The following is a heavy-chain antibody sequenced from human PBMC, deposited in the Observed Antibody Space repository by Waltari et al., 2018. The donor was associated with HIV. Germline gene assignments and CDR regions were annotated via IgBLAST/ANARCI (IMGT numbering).Heavy chain of an antibody. V-gene: IGHV4-59*01. J-gene: IGHJ3*02. CDR1: GGSISSYY. CDR2: IYYSGST. CDR3: ARVDSWELPDDAFDI. Sequence: QVRLQESGPGLVKPSETLSLTCTVPGGSISSYYWSWIRQPPGKGLEWIGYIYYSGSTNYNPSLKSRVTISVDTSKNQFSLKLSSVTAADTAVYYCARVDSWELPDDAFDIWGQGTMVTVSS. D-gene: IGHD1-26*01.